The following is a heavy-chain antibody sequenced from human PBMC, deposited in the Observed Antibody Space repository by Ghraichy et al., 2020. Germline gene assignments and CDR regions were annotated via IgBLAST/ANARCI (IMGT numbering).Heavy chain of an antibody. CDR2: ISYDGSNK. CDR1: GFTFSSYA. Sequence: GGSLRLSCAASGFTFSSYAMHWVRQAPGKGLEWVAVISYDGSNKYYADSVKGRFTISRDNSKNTLYLQMNSLRAEDTAVYYCATSYSSSFHGFDYWGQGTLVTVSS. D-gene: IGHD6-6*01. J-gene: IGHJ4*02. CDR3: ATSYSSSFHGFDY. V-gene: IGHV3-30*04.